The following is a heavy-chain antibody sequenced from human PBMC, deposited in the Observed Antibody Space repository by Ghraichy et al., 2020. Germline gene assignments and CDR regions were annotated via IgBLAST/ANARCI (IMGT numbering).Heavy chain of an antibody. D-gene: IGHD5-18*01. CDR3: AKGRGYSYGYCDY. CDR1: GFTFAGYT. J-gene: IGHJ4*02. Sequence: GGSLRLSCAASGFTFAGYTMSWVRQAPGKGLEWVSGITGSGGSTYYADSVKRRFTISRDNSKNTLYLQMTSLRAEDTAVYYCAKGRGYSYGYCDYWGQGTLVTVSS. V-gene: IGHV3-23*01. CDR2: ITGSGGST.